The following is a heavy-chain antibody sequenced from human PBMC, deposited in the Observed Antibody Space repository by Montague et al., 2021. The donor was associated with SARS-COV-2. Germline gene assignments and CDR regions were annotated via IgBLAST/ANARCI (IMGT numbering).Heavy chain of an antibody. CDR2: INHSGST. CDR1: GGSFSGYY. V-gene: IGHV4-34*01. CDR3: ARARQDVVVPALGIGAYYYYYYMDV. D-gene: IGHD2-2*01. J-gene: IGHJ6*03. Sequence: SETLSLTCAVYGGSFSGYYWSWIRQPPGKGLEWIGEINHSGSTNXNPSLKGRVTISVDTSKNQFSLKLSSVTAADTAVYYCARARQDVVVPALGIGAYYYYYYMDVWGRGTTVTVSS.